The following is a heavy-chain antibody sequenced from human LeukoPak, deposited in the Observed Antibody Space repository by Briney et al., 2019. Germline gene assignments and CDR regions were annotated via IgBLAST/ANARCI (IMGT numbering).Heavy chain of an antibody. CDR3: AKSRFLEWFSGMGV. CDR1: GFTFDDYA. J-gene: IGHJ6*02. Sequence: PGGSLRLSCAASGFTFDDYAMHWVRQAPGKGLEWVSGISWNSGSIGYADSVKGRFTISRDNAKNSLYLQMNSLRAEDTALYYCAKSRFLEWFSGMGVWGQGTTVTVSS. CDR2: ISWNSGSI. V-gene: IGHV3-9*01. D-gene: IGHD3-3*01.